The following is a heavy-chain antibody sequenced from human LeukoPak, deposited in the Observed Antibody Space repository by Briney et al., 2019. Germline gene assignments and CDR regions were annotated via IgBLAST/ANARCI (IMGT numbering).Heavy chain of an antibody. Sequence: SVKVSCKASGGTFSSYAISWVRQAPGQGLEWMGGIIPIFGTANYAQKFQGRVTITADESTSTAYMEQSSLRSEDTAVYYCARETEAWFDPWGQGTLVTVSS. J-gene: IGHJ5*02. CDR1: GGTFSSYA. CDR3: ARETEAWFDP. CDR2: IIPIFGTA. V-gene: IGHV1-69*13.